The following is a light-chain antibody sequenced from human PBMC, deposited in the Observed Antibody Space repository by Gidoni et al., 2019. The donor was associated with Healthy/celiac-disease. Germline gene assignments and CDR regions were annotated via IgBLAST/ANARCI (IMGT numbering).Light chain of an antibody. CDR3: QQRSNWPRLT. CDR2: DAS. V-gene: IGKV3-11*01. Sequence: DIVLTQSPATLSLSPGERATLSCRASQSVSSYLAWYQQKPGQAPRLLSYDASNRATGIPARFSGSGSGTDFTLTISSLEPEDFAVYYCQQRSNWPRLTFGGGTKVEIK. J-gene: IGKJ4*01. CDR1: QSVSSY.